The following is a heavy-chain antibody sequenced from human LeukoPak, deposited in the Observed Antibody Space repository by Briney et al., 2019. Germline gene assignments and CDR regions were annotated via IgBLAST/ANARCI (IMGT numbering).Heavy chain of an antibody. D-gene: IGHD2-2*02. CDR1: GFTFSSYA. CDR3: AKNIVEYCSSTSCYRVY. CDR2: ISGSGGST. Sequence: GGSLRLSCAASGFTFSSYAMSWVRQAPGKGLEWVSAISGSGGSTYYADSVKGRFTISRDNSKNTLYLQMNSLRAEDTAVYYCAKNIVEYCSSTSCYRVYWGQGTLVTVSS. V-gene: IGHV3-23*01. J-gene: IGHJ4*02.